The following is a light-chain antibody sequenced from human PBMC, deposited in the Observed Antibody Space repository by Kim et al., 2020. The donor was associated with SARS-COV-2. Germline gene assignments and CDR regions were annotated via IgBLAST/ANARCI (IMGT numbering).Light chain of an antibody. CDR2: GAS. V-gene: IGKV3-15*01. CDR1: QRVSSN. J-gene: IGKJ4*01. CDR3: QQYNNWTLT. Sequence: EIVMTQSPATLSVSPGERATLSCRASQRVSSNLAWYQQKPGQAPRLLIYGASTRATGIPARFSGSGSGTEFTLTISSLQSEDFAVYYCQQYNNWTLTFGGGTKVDIK.